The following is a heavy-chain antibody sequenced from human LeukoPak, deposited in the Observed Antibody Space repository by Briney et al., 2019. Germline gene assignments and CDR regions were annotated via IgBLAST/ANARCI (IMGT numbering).Heavy chain of an antibody. V-gene: IGHV1-2*02. CDR1: GGTFSSYA. CDR3: ARDPQPLYCGGDCSISGFDY. CDR2: IIPNSGGT. Sequence: GASVKVSCKASGGTFSSYAISWVRQAPGQGLEWMGGIIPNSGGTNYAQKFQGRVTMTRDTSISTAYMELSRLRSDDTAVYYCARDPQPLYCGGDCSISGFDYWGQGTLVTVSS. J-gene: IGHJ4*02. D-gene: IGHD2-21*02.